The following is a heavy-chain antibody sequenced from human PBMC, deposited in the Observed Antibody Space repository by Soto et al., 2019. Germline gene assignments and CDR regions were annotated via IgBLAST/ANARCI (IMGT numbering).Heavy chain of an antibody. D-gene: IGHD3-22*01. V-gene: IGHV2-5*04. Sequence: QITLKESGPTLVKPPQTLTLTCTFSGFSLSTSGVGVGWIRQPPGKALEGLALTYWNDDKRYSPSLESRLTITEDTSKNQVVLTMTNMDPVDRGTYYCVHPEGYYYDRRGAYSAYWGQGTLVTVSS. J-gene: IGHJ4*02. CDR2: TYWNDDK. CDR3: VHPEGYYYDRRGAYSAY. CDR1: GFSLSTSGVG.